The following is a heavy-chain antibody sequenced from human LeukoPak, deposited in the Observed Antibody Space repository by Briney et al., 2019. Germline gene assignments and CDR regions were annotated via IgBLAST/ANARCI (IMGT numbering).Heavy chain of an antibody. CDR2: TYYRSKWYN. CDR1: GDSVSSNSAA. D-gene: IGHD6-6*01. V-gene: IGHV6-1*01. J-gene: IGHJ4*02. CDR3: AREESSSIAARPSFDY. Sequence: SQTLSLTCAISGDSVSSNSAAWNWIRQSPSRGLEWRGRTYYRSKWYNDYAVSVKSRITINPDTSKNQFSLQLNSVTPEDTAVYYCAREESSSIAARPSFDYWGQGTLVTVSS.